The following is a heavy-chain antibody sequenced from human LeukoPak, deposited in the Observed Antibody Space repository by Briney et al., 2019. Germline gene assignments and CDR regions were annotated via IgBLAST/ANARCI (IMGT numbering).Heavy chain of an antibody. V-gene: IGHV1-2*02. CDR2: INPNSGGT. J-gene: IGHJ5*02. CDR1: GYTFTGYY. CDR3: ARVLKIIAAAGIQHLNWFDP. D-gene: IGHD6-13*01. Sequence: GASVKVSCKASGYTFTGYYMHWVRQAPGQGLEWMGWINPNSGGTNYAQKFQGRVTMTGDTSISTAYMELSRLRSDDTAVYYCARVLKIIAAAGIQHLNWFDPWGQGALVTVSS.